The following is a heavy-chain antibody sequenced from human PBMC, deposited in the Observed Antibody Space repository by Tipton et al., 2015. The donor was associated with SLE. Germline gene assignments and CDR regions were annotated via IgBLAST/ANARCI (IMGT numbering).Heavy chain of an antibody. CDR1: GFTFSNYW. CDR2: IKGDGNKQ. D-gene: IGHD6-13*01. CDR3: ARVSSGYPTAWDFFDH. V-gene: IGHV3-7*03. J-gene: IGHJ4*02. Sequence: SLRLSCAASGFTFSNYWMAWVRQTPGKGLEWVANIKGDGNKQYYVDSVKGRFTISRDNAENFMYLQMNNLRAEDTAVYYCARVSSGYPTAWDFFDHWGQGTLVSVSS.